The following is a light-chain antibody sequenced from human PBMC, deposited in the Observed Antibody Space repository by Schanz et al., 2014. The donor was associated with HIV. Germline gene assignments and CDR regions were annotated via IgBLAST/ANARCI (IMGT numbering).Light chain of an antibody. V-gene: IGLV2-14*03. CDR3: SAYTSSSTYV. CDR2: DVF. Sequence: QSVLTQPASVSGSPGQSVTISCTSTSSDFSRSDYVCWYQHHPGKAPKLLVYDVFVRPSGVSDRFSGSKSGNTASLTISGLQPEDGADYFCSAYTSSSTYVFGTGTKLTVL. J-gene: IGLJ1*01. CDR1: SSDFSRSDY.